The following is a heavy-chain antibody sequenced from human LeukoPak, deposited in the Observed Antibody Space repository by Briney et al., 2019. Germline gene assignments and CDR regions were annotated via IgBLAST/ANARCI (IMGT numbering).Heavy chain of an antibody. J-gene: IGHJ3*02. CDR1: GFTFSDYY. CDR2: ISSSSSYT. CDR3: ARVRDYDILTGYNDAFDI. V-gene: IGHV3-11*06. Sequence: GGSLRLSCAASGFTFSDYYMSWIRQAPGKGLEWVSYISSSSSYTNYADSVKGRFTISRDNAKNSLYLQMNSLRAEVTAVYYCARVRDYDILTGYNDAFDIWGQGTMVTVSS. D-gene: IGHD3-9*01.